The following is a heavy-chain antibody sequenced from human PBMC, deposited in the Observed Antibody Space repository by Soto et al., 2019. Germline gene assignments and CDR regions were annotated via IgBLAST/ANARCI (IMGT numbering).Heavy chain of an antibody. Sequence: GQLVESGGGLVKPGRSLRLSCAASGFTFSSYSMNWVRQAPGKGLEWVSSISSSSSYIYYADSVNGRFTISRDNAKNSLYLQMNSLRAEDTAVYYCARDLAVAGFDYWGQGTLVTVSS. D-gene: IGHD6-19*01. J-gene: IGHJ4*02. CDR1: GFTFSSYS. CDR3: ARDLAVAGFDY. CDR2: ISSSSSYI. V-gene: IGHV3-21*01.